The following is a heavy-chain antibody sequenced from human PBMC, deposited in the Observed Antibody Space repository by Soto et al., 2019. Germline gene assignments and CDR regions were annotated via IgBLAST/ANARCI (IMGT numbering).Heavy chain of an antibody. CDR1: GYTYTSYA. CDR2: INAGNGNT. Sequence: GASVKVSCKASGYTYTSYAMHWVRQAPGQRLEWMGWINAGNGNTKYSQKFQGRVTITRDTSASTAYMELSSLRSEDTAVYYCARSAGIAAAGTLFDYWGQGTLVTVSS. CDR3: ARSAGIAAAGTLFDY. V-gene: IGHV1-3*01. J-gene: IGHJ4*02. D-gene: IGHD6-13*01.